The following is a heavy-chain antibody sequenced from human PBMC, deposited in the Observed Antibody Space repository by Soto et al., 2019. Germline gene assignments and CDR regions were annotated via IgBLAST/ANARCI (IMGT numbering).Heavy chain of an antibody. CDR2: ISYDGSNK. V-gene: IGHV3-30*18. CDR1: GFTFSSYG. D-gene: IGHD2-8*01. Sequence: GGSLRLSCAASGFTFSSYGMHWVRQAPGKGLEWVAVISYDGSNKYYADSVKGRSTISRDNSKDTLYLQMNSLRPEDTAVYYCAKDQENGVHDKTRPTDYWGKGTLVTVSS. J-gene: IGHJ4*02. CDR3: AKDQENGVHDKTRPTDY.